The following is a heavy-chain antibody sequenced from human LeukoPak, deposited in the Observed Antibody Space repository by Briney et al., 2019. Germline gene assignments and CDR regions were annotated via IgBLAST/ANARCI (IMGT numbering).Heavy chain of an antibody. CDR1: GGSFSGYY. CDR2: INHSGST. V-gene: IGHV4-34*01. D-gene: IGHD7-27*01. J-gene: IGHJ6*03. Sequence: PSETLSLTCTVSGGSFSGYYWSWIRQPPGKGLGWIGEINHSGSTNYNPSLKSRVTISVDTSKNQFSLKLSSVTAADTAVYYCARQTGAYYYYMDVWGKGTTVTVSS. CDR3: ARQTGAYYYYMDV.